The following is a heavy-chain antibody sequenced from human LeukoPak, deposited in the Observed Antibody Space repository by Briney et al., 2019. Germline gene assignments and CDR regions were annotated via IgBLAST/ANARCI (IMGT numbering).Heavy chain of an antibody. V-gene: IGHV4-31*03. CDR1: SGSVTSGGYY. Sequence: SETLSLTCTVSSGSVTSGGYYWTWVRQHPAKGLEWIGYISYSGNTYYRPSLKRRLTISLDTSENQFSLKLNSVTAADTAIYYCASLQYYYYYMDVWGKGTTVTVSS. J-gene: IGHJ6*03. CDR2: ISYSGNT. CDR3: ASLQYYYYYMDV.